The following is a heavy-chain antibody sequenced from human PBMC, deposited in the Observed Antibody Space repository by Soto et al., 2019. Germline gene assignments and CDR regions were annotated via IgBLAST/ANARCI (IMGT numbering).Heavy chain of an antibody. Sequence: PXETLSLPCTVARGSISSYYWSWIRQPSGKGLGWIGRIYTSGSTNYNPSLTGLVTLSVDTSKNQFSLKLSSVTAADTAESYCARDRGYNSRDNWFVTWGQGTRVTVVS. CDR3: ARDRGYNSRDNWFVT. J-gene: IGHJ5*02. V-gene: IGHV4-4*07. CDR1: RGSISSYY. D-gene: IGHD5-12*01. CDR2: IYTSGST.